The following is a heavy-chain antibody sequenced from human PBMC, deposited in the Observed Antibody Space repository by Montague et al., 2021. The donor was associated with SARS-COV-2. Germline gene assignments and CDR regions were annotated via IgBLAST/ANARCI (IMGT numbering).Heavy chain of an antibody. J-gene: IGHJ5*02. CDR3: ARDVPYDTLGP. D-gene: IGHD3-22*01. Sequence: SETLSLTCTVSGSSHSPSYWFCIRQPPGQRLNSFGHIYFRGGANYTPSFKSRVAISVDTSKNEISLKLKSVTAADTAVYYCARDVPYDTLGPWGQGTLVTVSS. V-gene: IGHV4-59*01. CDR2: IYFRGGA. CDR1: GSSHSPSY.